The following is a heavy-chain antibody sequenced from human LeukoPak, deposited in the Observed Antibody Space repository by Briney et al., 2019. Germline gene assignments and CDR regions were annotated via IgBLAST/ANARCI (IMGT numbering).Heavy chain of an antibody. CDR3: ARSAGYYTHFAS. CDR1: GGSISSYY. J-gene: IGHJ4*02. V-gene: IGHV4-59*01. Sequence: PSETLSRTCTVSGGSISSYYWSWIRQPPGKGLEWIGYIYYSGSTNYNPSLKSRVTIAVDTSKNQFSLKLSSVTAADTAVYYCARSAGYYTHFASWGQGALVAVSS. CDR2: IYYSGST. D-gene: IGHD3/OR15-3a*01.